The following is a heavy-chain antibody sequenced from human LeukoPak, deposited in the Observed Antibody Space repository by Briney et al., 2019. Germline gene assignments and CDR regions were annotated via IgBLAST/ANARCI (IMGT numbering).Heavy chain of an antibody. CDR1: GFTFSSYG. Sequence: GGSLRLSCAASGFTFSSYGMHWVRQAPGKGLEWVANIKQDGSEKYYVDSVKGRFTISRDNAKNSLYLQMNSLRAEDTAVYYCASILADYWGQGTLVTVSS. D-gene: IGHD2/OR15-2a*01. CDR3: ASILADY. J-gene: IGHJ4*02. CDR2: IKQDGSEK. V-gene: IGHV3-7*01.